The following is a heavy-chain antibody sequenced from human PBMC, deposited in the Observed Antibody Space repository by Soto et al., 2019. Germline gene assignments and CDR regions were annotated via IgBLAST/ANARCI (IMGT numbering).Heavy chain of an antibody. CDR3: ARDLGRGVIRASLRPTGSMDV. V-gene: IGHV1-2*04. J-gene: IGHJ6*02. CDR1: GYTFTGYY. D-gene: IGHD3-10*01. CDR2: INPNSGGT. Sequence: ASVKVSCKASGYTFTGYYMHWVRQAPGQGLEWMGWINPNSGGTNYAQKFQGWVTMTRDTSISTAYMELSRLRSDDTAVYYCARDLGRGVIRASLRPTGSMDVWGQGTTVTVSS.